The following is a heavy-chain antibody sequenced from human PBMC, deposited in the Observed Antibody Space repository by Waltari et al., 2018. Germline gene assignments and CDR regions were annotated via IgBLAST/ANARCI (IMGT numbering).Heavy chain of an antibody. CDR1: GYSISSGYY. D-gene: IGHD3-16*01. Sequence: QVQLQESGPGLVKPSETLSLTCAVSGYSISSGYYWGWIRQPPGKGLEWIGSIYHSGSTYYNPSLKSRVTISVDTSKNQFSLKLSSVTAADTAVYYCARGDRDYAFDIWGQGTMVTVSS. CDR3: ARGDRDYAFDI. CDR2: IYHSGST. J-gene: IGHJ3*02. V-gene: IGHV4-38-2*01.